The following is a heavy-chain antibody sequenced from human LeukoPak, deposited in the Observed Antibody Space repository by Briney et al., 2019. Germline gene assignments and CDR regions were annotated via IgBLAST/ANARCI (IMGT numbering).Heavy chain of an antibody. D-gene: IGHD6-25*01. J-gene: IGHJ3*01. CDR2: LNRDGSVK. V-gene: IGHV3-7*01. Sequence: GGSLRLSCAASGFIFSDYYMSWVRQAPGKGLEWVANLNRDGSVKNYVDSVKGRFTISRDNAKNSLYLQMNRLRAEDTAVFYCARDSGTSRGCAFDVWGHGTMVTVSS. CDR1: GFIFSDYY. CDR3: ARDSGTSRGCAFDV.